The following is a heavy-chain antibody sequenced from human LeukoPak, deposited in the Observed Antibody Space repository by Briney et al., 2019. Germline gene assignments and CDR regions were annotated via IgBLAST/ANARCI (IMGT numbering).Heavy chain of an antibody. CDR3: AKREQWPSGCFDY. CDR1: GFTFSNYW. V-gene: IGHV3-7*03. D-gene: IGHD6-19*01. CDR2: IKQDGSEK. Sequence: VQPGGSLRLSCAASGFTFSNYWMSWVRQAPGKGLEWVANIKQDGSEKNYVDSVRGRFTISRDNAKNSLYLQMNSLRAEDTAVYYCAKREQWPSGCFDYWGQGTLVTVSS. J-gene: IGHJ4*02.